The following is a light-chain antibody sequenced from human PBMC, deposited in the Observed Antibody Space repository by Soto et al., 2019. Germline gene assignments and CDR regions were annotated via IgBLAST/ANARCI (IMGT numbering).Light chain of an antibody. CDR3: QQHNTWPPYT. V-gene: IGKV3-15*01. CDR2: GAS. CDR1: QSVSSK. J-gene: IGKJ2*01. Sequence: EIVMTQSPATLSVSPGERAALSCRASQSVSSKLAWYQQKPGQAPRLLIYGASTRATGVPARFSGSGSGTELTLTISSLQSEDFAVYYCQQHNTWPPYTFGQGTKLEIK.